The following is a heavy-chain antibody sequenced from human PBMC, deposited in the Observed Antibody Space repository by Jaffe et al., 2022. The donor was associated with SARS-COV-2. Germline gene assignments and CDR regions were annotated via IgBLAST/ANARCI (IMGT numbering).Heavy chain of an antibody. CDR3: AKGKRILDV. CDR2: IKQDGSEK. CDR1: GFTFSGYW. V-gene: IGHV3-7*03. J-gene: IGHJ6*02. D-gene: IGHD2-15*01. Sequence: EVQLVESGGGLVQPGGSLRLTCAASGFTFSGYWMSWVRQAPGKGLEWVASIKQDGSEKNYVDSVKGRFTISRDNARNSLSLQMNSLRAEDTALYYCAKGKRILDVWGQGTTVTVSS.